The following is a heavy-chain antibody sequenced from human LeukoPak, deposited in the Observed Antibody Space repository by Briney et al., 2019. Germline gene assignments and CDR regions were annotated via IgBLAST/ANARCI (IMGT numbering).Heavy chain of an antibody. Sequence: ASETLSLTCTVSGGSISSYYWSWIRQPPGKGLEWIGFIYYSGSANYNPSLRSRVTISVDTSKNQFSLKLTSVTAADTAVYYCANDYRSGSFHDFWGQGTLVTVSS. CDR3: ANDYRSGSFHDF. CDR2: IYYSGSA. CDR1: GGSISSYY. D-gene: IGHD3-10*01. V-gene: IGHV4-59*01. J-gene: IGHJ4*02.